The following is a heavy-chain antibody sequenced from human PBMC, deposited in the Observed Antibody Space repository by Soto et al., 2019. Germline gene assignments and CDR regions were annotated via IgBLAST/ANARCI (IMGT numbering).Heavy chain of an antibody. Sequence: SVKVSCKASGGTFSSYAISWVRHAPGQGLEWMGGIIPIFGTANYAQKFQGRVTITADESTSTAYMELSSLRSEDTAVYYCARLRTIPVSHNAMDVWGQGTTVTVSS. CDR1: GGTFSSYA. D-gene: IGHD3-3*01. V-gene: IGHV1-69*01. CDR2: IIPIFGTA. CDR3: ARLRTIPVSHNAMDV. J-gene: IGHJ6*02.